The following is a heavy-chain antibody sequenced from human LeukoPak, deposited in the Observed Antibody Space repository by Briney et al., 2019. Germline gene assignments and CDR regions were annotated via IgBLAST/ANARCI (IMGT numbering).Heavy chain of an antibody. V-gene: IGHV3-23*01. D-gene: IGHD3-22*01. CDR2: VSGSGGST. CDR3: AKDRARITMIVVVTNFDY. Sequence: GGSLRLSCAASGFTFSSYAMSWVRQAPGKGLEWVSAVSGSGGSTYYADSVKGRFTISRDNSKNTLYLQMNSLRAEDTAVYYCAKDRARITMIVVVTNFDYWGQGTLVTVSS. CDR1: GFTFSSYA. J-gene: IGHJ4*02.